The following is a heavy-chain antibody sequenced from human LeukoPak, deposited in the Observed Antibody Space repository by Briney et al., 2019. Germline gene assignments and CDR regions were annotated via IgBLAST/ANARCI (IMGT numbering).Heavy chain of an antibody. J-gene: IGHJ4*02. Sequence: PSETLSLTCAVYGGSFSGYYWSWIRQPPGKGLEWIGEINHSGSTNYNPSLKSRVTISVDTSKNQFSLKLSSVTAADTAVYYCATAKHYYGSGSQETHFDYWGQGTLVTVSS. CDR3: ATAKHYYGSGSQETHFDY. CDR1: GGSFSGYY. CDR2: INHSGST. V-gene: IGHV4-34*01. D-gene: IGHD3-10*01.